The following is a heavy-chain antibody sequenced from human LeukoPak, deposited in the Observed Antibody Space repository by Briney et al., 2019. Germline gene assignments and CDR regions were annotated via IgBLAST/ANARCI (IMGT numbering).Heavy chain of an antibody. Sequence: GASVKVSCEASGYTFTSYYIHWVRQGPGQGLEWMGIINPSGGSTGYAQKFQGRVTMTRDMATSTVYMELSSLRSEDTAVYYCARDPETYGGGDIALAGAGFDHWGQGTLVTVSS. CDR3: ARDPETYGGGDIALAGAGFDH. CDR2: INPSGGST. V-gene: IGHV1-46*01. CDR1: GYTFTSYY. J-gene: IGHJ4*02. D-gene: IGHD6-19*01.